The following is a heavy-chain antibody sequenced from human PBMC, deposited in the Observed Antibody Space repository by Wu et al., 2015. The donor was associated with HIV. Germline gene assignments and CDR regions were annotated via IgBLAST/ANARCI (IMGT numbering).Heavy chain of an antibody. V-gene: IGHV1-69*05. CDR3: ARVEGFGALISGRLYNWFDP. CDR1: GGTFSSYA. Sequence: QVQLVQSGAEVKKPGSSVKVSCKASGGTFSSYAISWVRQAPGQGLEWMGGIIPIFGTANYAQKFQGRVTITTDESTSTAYMELSSLRSEDTAVYYCARVEGFGALISGRLYNWFDPLGPGEPLVTVSS. D-gene: IGHD3-10*01. J-gene: IGHJ5*02. CDR2: IIPIFGTA.